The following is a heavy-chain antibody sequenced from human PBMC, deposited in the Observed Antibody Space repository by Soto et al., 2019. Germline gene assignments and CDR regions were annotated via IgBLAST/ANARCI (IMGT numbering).Heavy chain of an antibody. J-gene: IGHJ6*03. Sequence: VQLQQSGAEVKKPGASVKVSCKASGYTFTRYDFNWMRQATGQGLEWMGWMNPNSGNTGYAQKFQGRVTMTRNASISTAYMELSSLRSDDTAVYYCARTFSSSSSYYYYYIDVWGKGTTVTVSS. D-gene: IGHD6-6*01. CDR3: ARTFSSSSSYYYYYIDV. CDR2: MNPNSGNT. V-gene: IGHV1-8*01. CDR1: GYTFTRYD.